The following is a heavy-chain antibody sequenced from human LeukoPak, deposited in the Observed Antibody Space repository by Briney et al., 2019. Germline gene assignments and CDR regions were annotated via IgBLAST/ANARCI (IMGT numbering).Heavy chain of an antibody. CDR2: IIPILGIA. V-gene: IGHV1-69*04. D-gene: IGHD3-10*01. Sequence: SVTVSCKASGGTFSSYTISWVRQAPGQGLEWMRRIIPILGIANYPQKFQGRVTITADKSTSTAYMELSSLRSEDTAVYYCARDGGYYGSGRDPQGWFDPWGQGTLVTVSS. CDR3: ARDGGYYGSGRDPQGWFDP. CDR1: GGTFSSYT. J-gene: IGHJ5*02.